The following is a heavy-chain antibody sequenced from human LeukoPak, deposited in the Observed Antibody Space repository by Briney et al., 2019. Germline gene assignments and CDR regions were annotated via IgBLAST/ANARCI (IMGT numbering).Heavy chain of an antibody. J-gene: IGHJ4*02. Sequence: ASVKVSCKASGYTFTGYYMHWVRQAPGQGLEWMGWINPNSGGTNYAQKFQGRVTMTRNTSISTAYMELSRLRSDDTAVYYCARDQDSSSAGSFDYWGQGIRVTVSS. CDR2: INPNSGGT. D-gene: IGHD6-6*01. CDR1: GYTFTGYY. V-gene: IGHV1-2*02. CDR3: ARDQDSSSAGSFDY.